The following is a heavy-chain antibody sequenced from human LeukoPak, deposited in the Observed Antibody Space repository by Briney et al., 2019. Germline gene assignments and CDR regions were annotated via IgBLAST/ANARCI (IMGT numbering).Heavy chain of an antibody. Sequence: GGSLRLSCAASGFTFSSYWMSWVRQAPGKGLEWVANIKQDGSEKYYVDSVKSRFTISRDNAKNSLYLQMNSLRAEDTAVYYCATMGPGKRGYSYGPEDYWGQGTLVTVSS. CDR1: GFTFSSYW. J-gene: IGHJ4*02. D-gene: IGHD5-18*01. V-gene: IGHV3-7*01. CDR2: IKQDGSEK. CDR3: ATMGPGKRGYSYGPEDY.